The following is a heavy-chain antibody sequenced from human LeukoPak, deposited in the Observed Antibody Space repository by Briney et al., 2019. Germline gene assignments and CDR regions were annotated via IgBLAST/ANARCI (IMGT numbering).Heavy chain of an antibody. D-gene: IGHD1-26*01. J-gene: IGHJ4*02. CDR2: IRFDGSNK. V-gene: IGHV3-30*02. CDR1: GFIFSNYG. CDR3: ATIVVGATSYGDY. Sequence: PGGSLRLSCASSGFIFSNYGMQWVRQAPGKGLEWVTFIRFDGSNKFYADSVKGRFTISRDNSKNTLYLQMNSLRAEDTAVYYCATIVVGATSYGDYWGQGTLVTVSS.